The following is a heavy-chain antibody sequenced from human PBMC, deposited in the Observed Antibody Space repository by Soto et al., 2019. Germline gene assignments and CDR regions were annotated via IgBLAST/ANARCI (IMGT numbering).Heavy chain of an antibody. J-gene: IGHJ6*02. D-gene: IGHD1-26*01. CDR1: GFTFSSYG. V-gene: IGHV3-30*18. CDR2: ISYDGSNK. Sequence: GALRLSCAASGFTFSSYGMHRVRQAPGKGLEWVAVISYDGSNKYYADSVKGRFTISRDNSKNTLYLQMNSLRAEDTAVYYCAKNQGVGSYHDYYYYGMDVWGQGTTVTVSS. CDR3: AKNQGVGSYHDYYYYGMDV.